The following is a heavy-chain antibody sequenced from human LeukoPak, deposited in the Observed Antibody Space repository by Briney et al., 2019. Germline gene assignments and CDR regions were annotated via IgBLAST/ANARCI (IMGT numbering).Heavy chain of an antibody. CDR1: GYTFTSYA. J-gene: IGHJ6*02. CDR2: INAGNGNT. V-gene: IGHV1-3*01. D-gene: IGHD5-18*01. Sequence: ASVKVSCKASGYTFTSYAMHWVRQAPGQRLEWMGWINAGNGNTKYSQKFQGRVTITRDTSASTAYMELSSLRSEDTAVYYCATGKYSYGCSYYYYGMDVWGQGTTVTVSS. CDR3: ATGKYSYGCSYYYYGMDV.